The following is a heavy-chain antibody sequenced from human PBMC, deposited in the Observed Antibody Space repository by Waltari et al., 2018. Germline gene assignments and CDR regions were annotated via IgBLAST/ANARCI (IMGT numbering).Heavy chain of an antibody. CDR2: IIPIYGTA. CDR1: GGTFSSYA. V-gene: IGHV1-69*05. D-gene: IGHD6-19*01. J-gene: IGHJ6*02. CDR3: TRDKGDVSSGWYGLSPYYYYGVDV. Sequence: QVQLVQSGAEVKKPGSSVTVSCKASGGTFSSYAISWVRQAPGQGLEWMGGIIPIYGTANYAQKFQGRVRITTDESTSTAYKGVRSLGAEATAVYYCTRDKGDVSSGWYGLSPYYYYGVDVWGQGTTVTVSS.